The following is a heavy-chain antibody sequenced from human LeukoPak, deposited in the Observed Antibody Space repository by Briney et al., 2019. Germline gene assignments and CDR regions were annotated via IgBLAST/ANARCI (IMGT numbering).Heavy chain of an antibody. CDR3: ARGPSTTSHYYFDY. CDR1: GVTFSSNS. V-gene: IGHV3-21*01. Sequence: GGSLRLSCAASGVTFSSNSMNWVRQAPGQGLEWVSSISSGSNYKYYADSVKGRFTISRDNAKNSLYLQMNSLRAEDTAVYYCARGPSTTSHYYFDYWGQGTLVTVSS. D-gene: IGHD2-2*01. J-gene: IGHJ4*02. CDR2: ISSGSNYK.